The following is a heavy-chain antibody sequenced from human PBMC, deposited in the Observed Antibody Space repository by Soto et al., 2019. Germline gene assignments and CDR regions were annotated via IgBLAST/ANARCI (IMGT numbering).Heavy chain of an antibody. J-gene: IGHJ4*02. D-gene: IGHD4-17*01. CDR2: IYPSGST. CDR3: ARSETPDYGVWGAFDY. Sequence: QLQLQESGSGLVKPSQTLSLTCAVSGGSISSGGYSWSWIRQPPGKGLEWIGYIYPSGSTYYNPSLTSRVTIYVDRSKNQFSLKLSSVTAADTAVYYCARSETPDYGVWGAFDYCGQGTLVTVSS. CDR1: GGSISSGGYS. V-gene: IGHV4-30-2*01.